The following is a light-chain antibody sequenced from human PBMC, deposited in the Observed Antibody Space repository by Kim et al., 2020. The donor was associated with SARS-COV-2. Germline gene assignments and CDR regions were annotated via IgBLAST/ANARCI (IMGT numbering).Light chain of an antibody. Sequence: VSPGERATLSCRASHSVRSNLAWYQQTPGQAPRLLISGSSTRATGVPARFSGGGSGTEFTLTISSLQSEDFAVYYCQQYNSWPLTFGQGTKVDIK. J-gene: IGKJ1*01. V-gene: IGKV3-15*01. CDR2: GSS. CDR3: QQYNSWPLT. CDR1: HSVRSN.